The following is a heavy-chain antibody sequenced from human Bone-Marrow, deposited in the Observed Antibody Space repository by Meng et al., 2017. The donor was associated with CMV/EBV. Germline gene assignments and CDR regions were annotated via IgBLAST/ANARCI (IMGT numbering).Heavy chain of an antibody. J-gene: IGHJ6*02. D-gene: IGHD2-2*01. CDR3: ARGVVVVPAAISSYYGMDV. V-gene: IGHV3-21*01. CDR2: ISSSSSYI. Sequence: GESLKISCAASGFTFSSYSMNWVRQAPGKGLEWVSFISSSSSYIYYADSVKGRFTISRDNAKNSLYLQMNSLRAEDTAVYYCARGVVVVPAAISSYYGMDVWGQGTTVTVSS. CDR1: GFTFSSYS.